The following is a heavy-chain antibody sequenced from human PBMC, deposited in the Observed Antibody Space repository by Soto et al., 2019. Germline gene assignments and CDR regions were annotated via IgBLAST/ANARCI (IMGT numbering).Heavy chain of an antibody. Sequence: AVSGGSISSSNWWSWVRQPPGKGLEWIGEIYHSGSTNYNPSLKSRVTISVDKSKNQFSLKLSSVTAADTAVYYCARDPRYSSSTLDYWGQGTLVTVSS. CDR2: IYHSGST. CDR3: ARDPRYSSSTLDY. J-gene: IGHJ4*02. V-gene: IGHV4-4*02. D-gene: IGHD6-6*01. CDR1: GGSISSSNW.